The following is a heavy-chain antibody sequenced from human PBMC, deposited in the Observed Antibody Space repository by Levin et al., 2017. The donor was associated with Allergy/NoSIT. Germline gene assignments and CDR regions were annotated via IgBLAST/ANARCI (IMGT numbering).Heavy chain of an antibody. V-gene: IGHV4-31*03. CDR3: ARDRYGDYDQRGMDV. J-gene: IGHJ6*02. CDR1: GGSISSGGYY. CDR2: IYYSGST. Sequence: SETLSLTCTVSGGSISSGGYYWSWIRQHPGKGLEWIGYIYYSGSTYYNPSLKSRVTISVDTSKNQFSLKLSSVTAADTAVYYCARDRYGDYDQRGMDVWGQGTTVTVSS. D-gene: IGHD4-17*01.